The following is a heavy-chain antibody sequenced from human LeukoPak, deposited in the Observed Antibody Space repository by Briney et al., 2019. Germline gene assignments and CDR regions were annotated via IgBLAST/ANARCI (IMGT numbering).Heavy chain of an antibody. J-gene: IGHJ6*03. V-gene: IGHV1-69*05. D-gene: IGHD5-18*01. CDR3: ATRGYSRDYYYYYIDV. CDR2: IIPIFGTA. Sequence: SVKVSCKASGGTFSSYAISWVRQAPGQGLEWMGGIIPIFGTANYAQKFQGRVTITTDESTSTAYMELSSLRSEDTAVYYCATRGYSRDYYYYYIDVWGKGTTVTVSS. CDR1: GGTFSSYA.